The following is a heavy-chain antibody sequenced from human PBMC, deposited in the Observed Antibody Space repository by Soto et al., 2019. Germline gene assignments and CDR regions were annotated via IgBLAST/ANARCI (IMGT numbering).Heavy chain of an antibody. V-gene: IGHV1-69*01. CDR2: IIPIFGTA. D-gene: IGHD3-22*01. J-gene: IGHJ3*02. CDR3: ARSRVTYYYDRSAFAI. Sequence: QVQLVQSGAEVKKPGSSVKVSCKASGGTFSSYAISWVRQTPGQGLEWMGGIIPIFGTANYAQKFQGRVTITADESTSTAYLELSSLRSEDTAVYYCARSRVTYYYDRSAFAIWGQGTMVTVSS. CDR1: GGTFSSYA.